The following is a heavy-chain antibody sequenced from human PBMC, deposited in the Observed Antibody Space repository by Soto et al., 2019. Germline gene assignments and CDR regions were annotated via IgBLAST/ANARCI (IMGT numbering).Heavy chain of an antibody. CDR2: IYYSGST. CDR1: GYSISSSNW. J-gene: IGHJ6*02. Sequence: PSETLSLTCAVSGYSISSSNWLGWIRQPPGKGLEWIGYIYYSGSTYYNPSLKSRVTMSVDTSKNQFSLKLSSVTAVDTAVYYCARMAGSGSYRDGMDVWGQGTTVTVSS. D-gene: IGHD3-10*01. CDR3: ARMAGSGSYRDGMDV. V-gene: IGHV4-28*01.